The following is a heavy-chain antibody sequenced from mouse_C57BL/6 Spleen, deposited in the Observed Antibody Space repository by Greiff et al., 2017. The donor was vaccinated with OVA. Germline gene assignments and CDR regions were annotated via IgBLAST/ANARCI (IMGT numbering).Heavy chain of an antibody. V-gene: IGHV1-64*01. J-gene: IGHJ2*01. Sequence: QVQLQQPGAELVKPGASVKLSCKASGYTFTSYWMHWVKQRPGQGLEWIGMIHTNSGSTNYNEKFKSTATMTVDKSSSTAYMQLSSLTSEDSAVYYCARLGNWDVRYFDYWGQGTTLTVSS. CDR2: IHTNSGST. CDR1: GYTFTSYW. CDR3: ARLGNWDVRYFDY. D-gene: IGHD4-1*01.